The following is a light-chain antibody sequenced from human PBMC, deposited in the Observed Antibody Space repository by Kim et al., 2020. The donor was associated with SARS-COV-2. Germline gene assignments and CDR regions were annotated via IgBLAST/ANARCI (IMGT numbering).Light chain of an antibody. Sequence: EIVLTQSPGTLSLSPGERANLSCRASQSVSSSYLAWYQQKTGKAPRLLIYGASSRATGIPDRFSGSGSGTDFTLTISRLEPEDFVVYYCQQYGSSPNAFGQGTKLEI. CDR1: QSVSSSY. J-gene: IGKJ2*01. V-gene: IGKV3-20*01. CDR2: GAS. CDR3: QQYGSSPNA.